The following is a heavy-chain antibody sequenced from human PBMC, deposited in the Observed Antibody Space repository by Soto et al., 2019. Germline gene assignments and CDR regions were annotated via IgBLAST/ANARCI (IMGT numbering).Heavy chain of an antibody. CDR2: VFTTGTT. V-gene: IGHV4-4*07. CDR3: ARDFNSIFDDFADMRWNFDP. D-gene: IGHD3-3*02. J-gene: IGHJ5*02. CDR1: GGSINNYY. Sequence: PSETLSLTCSVTGGSINNYYWSWVRQSAGKGLESIGRVFTTGTTDYNPSLKGRVTISVDTSKNQFSLSLRSVTAADTAIYYCARDFNSIFDDFADMRWNFDPWGQGTLVTVSS.